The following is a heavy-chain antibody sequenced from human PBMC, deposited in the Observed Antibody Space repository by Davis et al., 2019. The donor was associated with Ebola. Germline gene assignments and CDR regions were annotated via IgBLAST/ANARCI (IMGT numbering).Heavy chain of an antibody. D-gene: IGHD5-12*01. J-gene: IGHJ4*02. V-gene: IGHV4-59*08. CDR2: IHGSGRT. CDR1: GGSIPGFF. CDR3: VRHVRGYD. Sequence: MPSETLSFTCTVSGGSIPGFFWRWIRLSPGEGLEWIGYIHGSGRTSYNPSFKSRVTISLDMSKNQFSLKVGSVTAADTAVYYCVRHVRGYDWGQGIPVTVSS.